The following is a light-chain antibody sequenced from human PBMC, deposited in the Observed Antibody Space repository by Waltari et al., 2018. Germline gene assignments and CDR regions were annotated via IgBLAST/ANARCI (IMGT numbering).Light chain of an antibody. Sequence: QLVLTQSPSASASLGASVKLTCTLDSGHTYYAIAWHQQQPEKGPRHLMKVNSDGSHSKGDGIPDRFSGSSSGAERYLTISSRQSEDEADYYGQTWGAGIRVFGGGTKLTVL. CDR2: VNSDGSH. V-gene: IGLV4-69*01. CDR1: SGHTYYA. J-gene: IGLJ3*02. CDR3: QTWGAGIRV.